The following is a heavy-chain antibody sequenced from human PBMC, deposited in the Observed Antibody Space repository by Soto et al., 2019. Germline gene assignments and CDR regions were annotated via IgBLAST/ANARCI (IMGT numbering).Heavy chain of an antibody. J-gene: IGHJ4*02. CDR3: ARARHYYDSSGYYDY. Sequence: ASVKVSCKASGGTFSSYAISWVRQAPGQGLEWMGGIIPIFGTANYAQKFQGRVTITADKSTSTAYMELSSLRSEDTAVYYCARARHYYDSSGYYDYWGQGTLVTVSS. V-gene: IGHV1-69*06. CDR1: GGTFSSYA. CDR2: IIPIFGTA. D-gene: IGHD3-22*01.